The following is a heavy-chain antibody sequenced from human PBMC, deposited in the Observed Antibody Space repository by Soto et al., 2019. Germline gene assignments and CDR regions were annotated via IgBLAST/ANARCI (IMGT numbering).Heavy chain of an antibody. D-gene: IGHD3-16*01. CDR2: ISYDGKQT. J-gene: IGHJ2*01. CDR1: GVTFKDYG. V-gene: IGHV3-30*03. CDR3: ARDGWGSNWYFDL. Sequence: QVQLVESGGGVAQPGRSLRLSCGAPGVTFKDYGMHWVRQAPGKGLEWVAVISYDGKQTYYADSVKGRFTISKDKSKRTLFLQMNSLRVDETAVYYCARDGWGSNWYFDLWGGGTLVTVSS.